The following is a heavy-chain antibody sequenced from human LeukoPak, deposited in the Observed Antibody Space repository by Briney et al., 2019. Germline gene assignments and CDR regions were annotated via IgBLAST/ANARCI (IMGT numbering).Heavy chain of an antibody. D-gene: IGHD3-3*01. CDR2: INTGGSSR. J-gene: IGHJ6*03. CDR3: ARQTYYDPWGYYMDV. Sequence: PGGSLRLSCAASGFTFSSYWMHWVRQAPGKGLVWVSRINTGGSSRSYADSVKGRFTISRDNAKNTLYLQMNSLRAEDTAVYYCARQTYYDPWGYYMDVWGKGTTVTVSS. V-gene: IGHV3-74*01. CDR1: GFTFSSYW.